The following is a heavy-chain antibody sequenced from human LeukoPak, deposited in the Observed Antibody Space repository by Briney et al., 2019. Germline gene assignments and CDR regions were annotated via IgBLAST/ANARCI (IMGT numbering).Heavy chain of an antibody. CDR3: ARQYSSGWYYGGYYFDY. Sequence: GGFLRLSCAASGFTFSSYAMSWVRQAPGKGLEWVANIKQDGSEKYYVDSVKGRFTISRDNAKNSLYLQMNSLRAEDTAVYYCARQYSSGWYYGGYYFDYWGQGTLVTVSS. CDR1: GFTFSSYA. CDR2: IKQDGSEK. D-gene: IGHD6-19*01. J-gene: IGHJ4*02. V-gene: IGHV3-7*01.